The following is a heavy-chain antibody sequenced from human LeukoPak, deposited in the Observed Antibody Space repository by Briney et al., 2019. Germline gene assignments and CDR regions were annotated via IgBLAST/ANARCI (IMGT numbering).Heavy chain of an antibody. CDR2: ISYDGSNK. CDR1: GFTFSSYG. D-gene: IGHD2-15*01. V-gene: IGHV3-30*18. Sequence: GGSLRLSCAASGFTFSSYGMHWVRQAPGKGLEWVAVISYDGSNKYYADSVKGRLTISRDNSKNTLYLQMNSLRAEDTAVYYCAKVSGPGYCSGGSCHDAFDIWGQGTMVTVSS. J-gene: IGHJ3*02. CDR3: AKVSGPGYCSGGSCHDAFDI.